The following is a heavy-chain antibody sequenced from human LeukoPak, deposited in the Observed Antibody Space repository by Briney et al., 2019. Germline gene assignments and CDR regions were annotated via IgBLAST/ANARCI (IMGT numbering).Heavy chain of an antibody. Sequence: PGGSLRLSCAASGFTFSSYAMHWVRRAPGKGLEWVAVISYDGSNKYYADSVKGRLTISRGNSKNTLYLQMNSLRAEDTAVYYCAKDGVAAAGTVDYWGQGTLVTVSS. CDR1: GFTFSSYA. V-gene: IGHV3-30*04. D-gene: IGHD6-13*01. CDR3: AKDGVAAAGTVDY. J-gene: IGHJ4*02. CDR2: ISYDGSNK.